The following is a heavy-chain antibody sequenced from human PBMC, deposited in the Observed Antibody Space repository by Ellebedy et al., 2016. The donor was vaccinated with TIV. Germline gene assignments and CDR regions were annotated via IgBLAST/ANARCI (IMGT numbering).Heavy chain of an antibody. J-gene: IGHJ4*02. V-gene: IGHV1-69*13. CDR3: AREWSYALDY. D-gene: IGHD2-2*01. Sequence: AASVKVSCKASGGTFSSYAISWVRQAPGQGLEWMGGIIPIFGTANYAQKFQGRVTITADESTSTVYMELSSLRSEDTAVYYCAREWSYALDYWGQGTLVTVSS. CDR2: IIPIFGTA. CDR1: GGTFSSYA.